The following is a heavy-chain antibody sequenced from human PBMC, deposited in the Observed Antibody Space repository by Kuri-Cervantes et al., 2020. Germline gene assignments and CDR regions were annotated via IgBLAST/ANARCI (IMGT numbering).Heavy chain of an antibody. Sequence: GGSLRLSCAASGFTFDDYAMHWVRQAPGKGLEWVSGISWNSGSIGYADSVKGRFTISRDNAKNSLYLQMNSLRAEDTAVYYCARVGSPVAHLRWIDYWGQGTLVTVSS. D-gene: IGHD6-19*01. CDR3: ARVGSPVAHLRWIDY. V-gene: IGHV3-9*01. J-gene: IGHJ4*02. CDR1: GFTFDDYA. CDR2: ISWNSGSI.